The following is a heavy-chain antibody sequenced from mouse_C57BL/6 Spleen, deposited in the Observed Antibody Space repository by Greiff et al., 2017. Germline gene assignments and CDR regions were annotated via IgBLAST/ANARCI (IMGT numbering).Heavy chain of an antibody. CDR3: ARANYYGSGYFDV. CDR1: GFTFSSYT. CDR2: ISGGGGNT. V-gene: IGHV5-9*01. D-gene: IGHD1-1*01. J-gene: IGHJ1*03. Sequence: EVKVVESGGGLVKPGGSLKLSCAASGFTFSSYTMSWVRQTPEKRLEWVATISGGGGNTYYPDSVKGRFPISRDNAKNTLYLQMSSLRSEDTALYYCARANYYGSGYFDVWGTGTTVTVSS.